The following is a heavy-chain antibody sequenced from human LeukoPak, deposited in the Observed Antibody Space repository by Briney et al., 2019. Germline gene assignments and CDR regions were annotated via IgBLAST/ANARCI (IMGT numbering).Heavy chain of an antibody. CDR2: ISAYNGNT. CDR1: GYTFTSYG. V-gene: IGHV1-18*01. Sequence: ASVKVSCKASGYTFTSYGISWVRQAPGQGLEWMGWISAYNGNTNYAQKLQGRVTMTTDTSTSTAYMELRSLRYDDTAVYYCARDLGSKYYDSSGYYYVHGYWGQGTLVTVSS. J-gene: IGHJ4*02. CDR3: ARDLGSKYYDSSGYYYVHGY. D-gene: IGHD3-22*01.